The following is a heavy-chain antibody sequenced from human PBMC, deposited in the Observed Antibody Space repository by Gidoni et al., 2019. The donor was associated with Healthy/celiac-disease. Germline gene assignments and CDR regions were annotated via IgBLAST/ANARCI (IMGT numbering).Heavy chain of an antibody. Sequence: QITLKESGPTLVKPTQTLTLTCTFSGFSLSTSGVGVGWIRQPPGKALEWLALIYWDDDKRYSPSLKSRLTITKDPSKNQVVLTITNMDPVDPATYYCAPMPPVTVTTSWYFDLWGRGTLVTVSS. CDR1: GFSLSTSGVG. D-gene: IGHD4-17*01. J-gene: IGHJ2*01. CDR3: APMPPVTVTTSWYFDL. CDR2: IYWDDDK. V-gene: IGHV2-5*02.